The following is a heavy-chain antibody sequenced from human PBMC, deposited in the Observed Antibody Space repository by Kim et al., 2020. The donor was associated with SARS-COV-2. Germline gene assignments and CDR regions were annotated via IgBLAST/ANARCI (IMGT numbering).Heavy chain of an antibody. Sequence: GGSLRLSCAASGFTFNNYAMSWVRQAPGRGLEWVSVISGNGGSTNYANSVKGRFTISRDNSKNTLFLQMKSLRAEDTAVYYCAKGGCSGGTCYSDLDIWGQGTLVTVSS. CDR1: GFTFNNYA. D-gene: IGHD2-15*01. V-gene: IGHV3-23*01. J-gene: IGHJ4*02. CDR2: ISGNGGST. CDR3: AKGGCSGGTCYSDLDI.